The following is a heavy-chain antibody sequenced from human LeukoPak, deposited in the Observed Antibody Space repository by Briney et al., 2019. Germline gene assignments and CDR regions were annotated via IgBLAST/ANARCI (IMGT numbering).Heavy chain of an antibody. CDR3: VRDISAFGYSYES. Sequence: SVKVSCKASGGTFSSYAISWVRQAPGQGLEWMGRIIPIFGTANYAQKFQGRVTITTDESTSTAYMELSSLRSEDTAVYYCVRDISAFGYSYESWGQGTLVTVSS. CDR1: GGTFSSYA. J-gene: IGHJ4*02. D-gene: IGHD5-18*01. V-gene: IGHV1-69*05. CDR2: IIPIFGTA.